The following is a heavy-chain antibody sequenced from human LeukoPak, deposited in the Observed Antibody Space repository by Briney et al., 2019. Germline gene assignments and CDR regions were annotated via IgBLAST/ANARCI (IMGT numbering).Heavy chain of an antibody. CDR1: GFTFSSYW. CDR2: IKEDGSDK. Sequence: GGSLRLSCATSGFTFSSYWMSWVRQAPGKGLEWVANIKEDGSDKYYVDSVKGRFTISRDNAKNSLYLQMNSLRAEDTAVYYCAKAVDDYFFDYWGQGTLVTVSS. J-gene: IGHJ4*02. V-gene: IGHV3-7*05. D-gene: IGHD2-21*02. CDR3: AKAVDDYFFDY.